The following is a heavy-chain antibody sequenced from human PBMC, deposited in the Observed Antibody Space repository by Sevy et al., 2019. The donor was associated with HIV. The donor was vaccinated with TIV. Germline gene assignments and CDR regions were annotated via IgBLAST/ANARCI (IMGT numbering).Heavy chain of an antibody. Sequence: GGSLRLSCAASGFPFSSYAMSWVRQAPGRGLEWVSTLIGGGRRTYSAASVTGRLIISRDNSRNTLYLQMNSLRAEDTAIYYCAKRRVQSGLSGGGANYGMDVCGRGTTVTVSS. CDR3: AKRRVQSGLSGGGANYGMDV. D-gene: IGHD2-8*02. J-gene: IGHJ6*02. CDR1: GFPFSSYA. CDR2: LIGGGRRT. V-gene: IGHV3-23*01.